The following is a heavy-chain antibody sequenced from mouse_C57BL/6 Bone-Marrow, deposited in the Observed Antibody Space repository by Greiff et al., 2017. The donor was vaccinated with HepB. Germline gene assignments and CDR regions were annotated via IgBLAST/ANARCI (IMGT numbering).Heavy chain of an antibody. D-gene: IGHD1-1*01. CDR1: GFSFNTYA. J-gene: IGHJ4*01. Sequence: EVKLVESGGGLVQPKGSLKLSCAASGFSFNTYAMNWVRQAPGKGLEWVARIRSKSNNYATYYADSVKDRFTISRDDSESMLYLQMNNLKTEDTAMYYCVRGVYYYGSSYDYYAMDYWGQGTSVTVSS. CDR3: VRGVYYYGSSYDYYAMDY. V-gene: IGHV10-1*01. CDR2: IRSKSNNYAT.